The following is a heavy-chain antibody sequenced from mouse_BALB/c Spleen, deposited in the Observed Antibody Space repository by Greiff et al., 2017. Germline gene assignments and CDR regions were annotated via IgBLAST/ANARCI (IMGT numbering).Heavy chain of an antibody. CDR2: IYPGGGYT. CDR3: AREGGYDDAMDY. Sequence: LVESGAELVRPGTSVKISCKASGYTFTNYWLGWVKQRPGHGLEWIGDIYPGGGYTNYNEKFKGKATLTADTSSSTAYMQLSSLTSEDSAVYFCAREGGYDDAMDYWGQGTSVTVSS. J-gene: IGHJ4*01. V-gene: IGHV1-63*02. CDR1: GYTFTNYW. D-gene: IGHD2-2*01.